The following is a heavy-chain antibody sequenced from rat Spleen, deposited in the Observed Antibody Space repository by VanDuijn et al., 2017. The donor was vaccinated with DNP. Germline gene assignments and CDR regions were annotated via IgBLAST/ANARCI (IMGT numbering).Heavy chain of an antibody. D-gene: IGHD1-12*02. CDR3: ARSDYSDGSFYYGYFDY. V-gene: IGHV2-6*01. Sequence: QVQLKESGPGLVQPSQTLSLTCTVSGFSLVAYSVAWLRPPPGKGLEWIAAVSSGGNTYYNSPLRSRLSITRDTSKSQVFLKMNSLQTEDTAMYFCARSDYSDGSFYYGYFDYWGQGVMVTVSS. CDR1: GFSLVAYS. CDR2: VSSGGNT. J-gene: IGHJ2*01.